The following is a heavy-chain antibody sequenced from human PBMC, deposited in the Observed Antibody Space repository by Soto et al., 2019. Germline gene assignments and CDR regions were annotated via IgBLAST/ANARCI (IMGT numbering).Heavy chain of an antibody. V-gene: IGHV6-1*01. D-gene: IGHD6-6*01. CDR2: TYYRSKWYN. Sequence: CAMFWVIAASYSADWNWIRQSPSRGLEWLGRTYYRSKWYNDYAVSVKSRITINPDTSKNQFSLQLNSVTPEDTAVYYCASGGSSSGGFDFWGQGTQVTVSS. CDR3: ASGGSSSGGFDF. J-gene: IGHJ4*02. CDR1: WVIAASYSAD.